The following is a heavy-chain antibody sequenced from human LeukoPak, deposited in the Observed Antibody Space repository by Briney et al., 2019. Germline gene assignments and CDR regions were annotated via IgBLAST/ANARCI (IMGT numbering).Heavy chain of an antibody. Sequence: SETLSLTCTVSGVSISSGDYYWSWIRQPPGKGLEWIGYIYYSGSTYYNPSLKSRVTISVDTPKNQFSLKLSSVTAADTAVYYCARDSTRARSPDNWGQGTLVTVSS. V-gene: IGHV4-30-4*01. J-gene: IGHJ4*02. CDR1: GVSISSGDYY. CDR2: IYYSGST. CDR3: ARDSTRARSPDN.